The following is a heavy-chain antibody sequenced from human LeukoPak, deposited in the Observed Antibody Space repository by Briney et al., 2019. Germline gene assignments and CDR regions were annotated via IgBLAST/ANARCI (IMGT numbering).Heavy chain of an antibody. V-gene: IGHV5-51*01. CDR3: ARRTTVAGGNSFDI. J-gene: IGHJ3*02. CDR1: AYSFSRQW. Sequence: GESLKISCQSSAYSFSRQWIVWVRQRPGKGLEWMGIIYPGDSDIRYSPSFQGQVTISADKSINTAYLQWSSLKASDTAMYYCARRTTVAGGNSFDIWGQGTMVTVSS. D-gene: IGHD6-19*01. CDR2: IYPGDSDI.